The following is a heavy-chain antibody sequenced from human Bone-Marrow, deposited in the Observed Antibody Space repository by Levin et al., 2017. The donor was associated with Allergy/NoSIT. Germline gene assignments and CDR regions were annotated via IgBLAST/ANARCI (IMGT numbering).Heavy chain of an antibody. J-gene: IGHJ4*02. CDR3: VREQGDY. CDR1: GFTISDNY. V-gene: IGHV3-53*01. Sequence: GGSLRLSCAVSGFTISDNYMGWVRQAPGKGLEYISVIYIPGTTYYTDSVTGRFIISRDTSKNTLSLQMNNLRGEDTAVYYCVREQGDYWGQGTLVSVSS. CDR2: IYIPGTT.